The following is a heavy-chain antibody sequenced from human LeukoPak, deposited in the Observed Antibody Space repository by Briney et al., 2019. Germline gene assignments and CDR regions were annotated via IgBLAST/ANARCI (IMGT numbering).Heavy chain of an antibody. CDR2: INHSGST. CDR3: ARVHRRGFGEIFIDY. CDR1: GGSFSGYY. V-gene: IGHV4-34*01. Sequence: KSSETLSLTCAVYGGSFSGYYWSWIRQPPGKGLEWIGEINHSGSTNYNPSLKSRVTISVDTSKNQFSLKLSSVTAADTAIYYCARVHRRGFGEIFIDYWGQGTLVTVSS. J-gene: IGHJ4*02. D-gene: IGHD3-10*01.